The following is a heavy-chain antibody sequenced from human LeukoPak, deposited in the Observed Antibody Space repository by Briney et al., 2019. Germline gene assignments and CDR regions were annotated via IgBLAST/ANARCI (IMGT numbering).Heavy chain of an antibody. Sequence: SGGSLRLSCAASGFTFSSYAMHWVRQAPGKGLEWVAVISYDGSNKYYADSVKGRFTISRDNSKNTLYLQMNSLRPEDTAVYYCAKGEANPGFFDYWGQGTLVTVSS. J-gene: IGHJ4*02. CDR1: GFTFSSYA. V-gene: IGHV3-30*04. D-gene: IGHD4/OR15-4a*01. CDR2: ISYDGSNK. CDR3: AKGEANPGFFDY.